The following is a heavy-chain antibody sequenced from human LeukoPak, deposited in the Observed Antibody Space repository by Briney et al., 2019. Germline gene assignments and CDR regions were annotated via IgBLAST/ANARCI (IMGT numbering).Heavy chain of an antibody. V-gene: IGHV4-59*01. CDR1: GGSISSYY. J-gene: IGHJ3*02. CDR3: ARVRGYYYDSSGYNAFDI. CDR2: IYYSGST. D-gene: IGHD3-22*01. Sequence: SETLSLTCTVSGGSISSYYWSWVRQPPGKGLEWIGYIYYSGSTNYNPSLKSRVTISVDTSKNQFSLTLSSVTAADTAVYYCARVRGYYYDSSGYNAFDIWGQGTMVTVSS.